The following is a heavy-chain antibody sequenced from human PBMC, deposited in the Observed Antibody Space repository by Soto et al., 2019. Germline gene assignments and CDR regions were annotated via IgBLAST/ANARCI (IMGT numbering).Heavy chain of an antibody. CDR2: IRPRDGST. CDR1: GYTFITYA. Sequence: QVQLVQSGAEVKKSGASVKVSCQASGYTFITYARYWVRQAPGQGLEWMGIIRPRDGSTTYAQKFQGRVTMTRDTSTGTPLMELSSLRSDDTAVYYCARGGGTLDYWGQGTLITVSS. J-gene: IGHJ4*02. CDR3: ARGGGTLDY. V-gene: IGHV1-46*01.